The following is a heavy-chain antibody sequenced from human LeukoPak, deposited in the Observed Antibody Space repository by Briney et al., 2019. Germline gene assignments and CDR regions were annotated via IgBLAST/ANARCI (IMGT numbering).Heavy chain of an antibody. D-gene: IGHD1-26*01. CDR3: ARGLNNPGWERLDS. CDR1: GFTFSTYS. Sequence: GGSLRLSCAVSGFTFSTYSMNWVRQAPGKGPEWVSYIYSSSTYIYYANSAKGQFTISRDNAKHSLFLQMNSLRAEDTAVYYCARGLNNPGWERLDSWGQGTLVTVSS. V-gene: IGHV3-21*01. J-gene: IGHJ4*02. CDR2: IYSSSTYI.